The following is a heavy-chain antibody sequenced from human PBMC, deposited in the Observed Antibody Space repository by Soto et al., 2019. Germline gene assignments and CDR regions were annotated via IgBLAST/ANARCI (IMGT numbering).Heavy chain of an antibody. CDR1: GGSFSGYY. J-gene: IGHJ6*02. V-gene: IGHV4-34*01. CDR2: INHSGST. D-gene: IGHD6-13*01. Sequence: PSETLSLTCAVYGGSFSGYYWSWIRQPPGKGLEWIGEINHSGSTNYNPSLKSRVTISVDTSKNQFSLKLSSVTAADTAVYYCAIAAAENYYYGMDVWGQGTTVTVS. CDR3: AIAAAENYYYGMDV.